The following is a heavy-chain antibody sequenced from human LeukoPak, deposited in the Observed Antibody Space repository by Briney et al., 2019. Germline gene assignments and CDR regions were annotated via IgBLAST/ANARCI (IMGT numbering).Heavy chain of an antibody. Sequence: PGGSLRLSCAASGFTFDDYAMHWVRQAPGKGLEWVSGISWNSGSIGYTDSVKGRFTISRDNAKNSLYLQMNSLRAEDTAVYYCARGGPTYGLPDYWGQGTLVTVSS. CDR1: GFTFDDYA. V-gene: IGHV3-9*01. J-gene: IGHJ4*02. CDR3: ARGGPTYGLPDY. D-gene: IGHD2-8*01. CDR2: ISWNSGSI.